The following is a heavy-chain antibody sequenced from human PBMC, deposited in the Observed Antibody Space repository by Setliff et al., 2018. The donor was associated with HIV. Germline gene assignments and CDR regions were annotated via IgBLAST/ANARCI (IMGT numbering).Heavy chain of an antibody. V-gene: IGHV4-31*03. Sequence: SETLSLTCTVSGGSVSSGGYYWDWIRQRQGKGLEWIGHIYYSGSTSYNPSLKSRVTISVDTSKNQFSLKLSSVTAADTAVYYCARSKKRGDYYYYYYMDVWGKGTTVTVSS. CDR3: ARSKKRGDYYYYYYMDV. D-gene: IGHD3-16*01. CDR1: GGSVSSGGYY. CDR2: IYYSGST. J-gene: IGHJ6*03.